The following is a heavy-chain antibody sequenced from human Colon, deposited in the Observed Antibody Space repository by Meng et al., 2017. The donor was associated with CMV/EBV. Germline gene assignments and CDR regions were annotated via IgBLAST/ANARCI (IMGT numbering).Heavy chain of an antibody. Sequence: ASVKVSCKASGYTFTSYDINWVRQATGQGLEWMGWMNPNSGNTGYAQKFQGRVTITRNTSISTAYMELSSLRSEDTAVYYCARFVRWELHNWFDPLCHVPLFPFSS. CDR3: ARFVRWELHNWFDP. D-gene: IGHD1-26*01. CDR2: MNPNSGNT. CDR1: GYTFTSYD. V-gene: IGHV1-8*03. J-gene: IGHJ5*02.